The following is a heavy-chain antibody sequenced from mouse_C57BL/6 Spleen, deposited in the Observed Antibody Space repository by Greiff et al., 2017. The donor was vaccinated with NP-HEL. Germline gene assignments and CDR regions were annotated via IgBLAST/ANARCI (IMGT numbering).Heavy chain of an antibody. CDR3: ARQSGSSSYWYFDV. V-gene: IGHV3-6*01. CDR2: ISYDGSN. Sequence: ESGPGLVKPSQSLSLTCSVTGYSITSGYYWNWIRQFPGNKLEWMGYISYDGSNNYNPSLKNRISITRDTSKNQFFLKLNSVTTEDTATYYCARQSGSSSYWYFDVWGTGTTVTVSS. D-gene: IGHD1-1*01. J-gene: IGHJ1*03. CDR1: GYSITSGYY.